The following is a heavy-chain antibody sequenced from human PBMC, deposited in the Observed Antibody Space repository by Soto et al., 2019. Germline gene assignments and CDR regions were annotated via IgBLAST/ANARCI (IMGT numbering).Heavy chain of an antibody. V-gene: IGHV1-69*02. D-gene: IGHD3-10*01. CDR1: GGTFSSYT. Sequence: QVQLVQSGAEVKKPGSSVKVSCKASGGTFSSYTISWVRQAPGQGLEWMGRIIPILGIANYAQKFQGRVTITADKSTSTAYMELSSLRSEDTAVYYCASAFDGSGSYSFDYWGQGTLVTVSS. CDR3: ASAFDGSGSYSFDY. CDR2: IIPILGIA. J-gene: IGHJ4*02.